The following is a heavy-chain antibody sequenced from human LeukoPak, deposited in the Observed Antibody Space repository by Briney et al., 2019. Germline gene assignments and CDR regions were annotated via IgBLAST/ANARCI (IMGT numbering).Heavy chain of an antibody. D-gene: IGHD3-22*01. CDR2: IKQDGSEK. CDR1: GFTFSNYW. J-gene: IGHJ6*02. CDR3: ARDYYDSSGYYYSGPPYYYYYGMDV. V-gene: IGHV3-7*01. Sequence: GGSLRLSCAASGFTFSNYWMSWVRQAPGKGLEWVANIKQDGSEKYYVDSVKGRFTISRDNAKNSLYLQMNSLRAEDTAVYYCARDYYDSSGYYYSGPPYYYYYGMDVWGQGTTVTVSS.